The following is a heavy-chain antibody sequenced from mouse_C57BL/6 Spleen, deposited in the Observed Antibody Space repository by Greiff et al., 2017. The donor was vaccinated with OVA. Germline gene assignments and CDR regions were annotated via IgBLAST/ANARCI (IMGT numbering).Heavy chain of an antibody. D-gene: IGHD1-1*01. V-gene: IGHV1-7*01. J-gene: IGHJ4*01. CDR3: ARISYGSSYDYYAMDY. CDR2: INPSSGYT. CDR1: GYTFTSYW. Sequence: VHLVESGAELAKPGASVKLSCKASGYTFTSYWMHWVKQRPGQGLEWIGYINPSSGYTKYNQKFKDKATLTADKSSSTAYMQLSSLTYEDSAVYYCARISYGSSYDYYAMDYWGQGTSVTVSS.